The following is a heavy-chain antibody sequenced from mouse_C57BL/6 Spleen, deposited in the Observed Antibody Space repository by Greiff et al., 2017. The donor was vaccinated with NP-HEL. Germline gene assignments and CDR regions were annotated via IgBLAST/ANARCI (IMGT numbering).Heavy chain of an antibody. CDR1: GYTFTSYW. Sequence: QVQLQQPGAELVRPGSSVKLSCKASGYTFTSYWMDWVKQRPGQGLEWIGNIYPSDSETHYNQKFKDKATLTVDKSSSTAYMQLSSLTSEDSAVYYCARLAYGNYGYFDVWGTGTTVTVSS. J-gene: IGHJ1*03. D-gene: IGHD2-1*01. CDR2: IYPSDSET. V-gene: IGHV1-61*01. CDR3: ARLAYGNYGYFDV.